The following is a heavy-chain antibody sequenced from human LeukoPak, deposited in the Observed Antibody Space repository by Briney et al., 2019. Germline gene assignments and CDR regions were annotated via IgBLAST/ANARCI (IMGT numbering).Heavy chain of an antibody. D-gene: IGHD6-13*01. CDR1: GYTFTSYG. CDR2: ISAYNGNT. Sequence: ASVKVSCKASGYTFTSYGISWVRQAPGQGLEWMGWISAYNGNTNYAQKLQGRVTMTTDTSTSTAYMELRSLRSDDTAVYYCARASAAAGTVLGFDYWGQGTLVTVSS. J-gene: IGHJ4*02. V-gene: IGHV1-18*01. CDR3: ARASAAAGTVLGFDY.